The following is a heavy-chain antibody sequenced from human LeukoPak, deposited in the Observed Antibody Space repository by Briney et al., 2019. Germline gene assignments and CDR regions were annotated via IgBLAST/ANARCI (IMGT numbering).Heavy chain of an antibody. V-gene: IGHV4-34*01. CDR3: ATGQLLWFGEPGYFDY. J-gene: IGHJ4*02. CDR2: INHSGST. Sequence: SETLSLTCAVYGGSFSGYYWSWIRQPPGKGLEWIGEINHSGSTNYNPSLKSRVTISVDTSKNQFSLKLSSVTAADTAVYYCATGQLLWFGEPGYFDYWGQGTLVTVSS. CDR1: GGSFSGYY. D-gene: IGHD3-10*01.